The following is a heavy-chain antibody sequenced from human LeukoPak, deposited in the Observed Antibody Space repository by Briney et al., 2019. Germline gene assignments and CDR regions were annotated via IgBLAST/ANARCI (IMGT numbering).Heavy chain of an antibody. CDR1: GFTFGDYA. J-gene: IGHJ4*02. CDR3: TSHRPYCSGGSCPTGPFDY. D-gene: IGHD2-15*01. V-gene: IGHV3-49*03. Sequence: PGRSLRLSCTASGFTFGDYAMSWFRQAPGKGLEWVGFIRSKAYGGTTEYAASVKGRFTISRDDSKSIAYLQMNGLKTEDTAVYSCTSHRPYCSGGSCPTGPFDYCGQGTLVTVSS. CDR2: IRSKAYGGTT.